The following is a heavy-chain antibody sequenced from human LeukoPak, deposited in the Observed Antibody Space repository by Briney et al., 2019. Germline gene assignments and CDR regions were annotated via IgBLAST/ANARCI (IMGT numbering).Heavy chain of an antibody. CDR2: IRYDGDNA. D-gene: IGHD6-19*01. J-gene: IGHJ4*02. Sequence: GGSLRLACAASGFTFSMFGMHWVCQAPGKGLERVTFIRYDGDNAFYADSVKGRFTISRDNSESTVFLEMNSLGIEDTAVFYCARGATGSFRYSSGWPGDSWGQGTLVTVSS. CDR3: ARGATGSFRYSSGWPGDS. CDR1: GFTFSMFG. V-gene: IGHV3-30*02.